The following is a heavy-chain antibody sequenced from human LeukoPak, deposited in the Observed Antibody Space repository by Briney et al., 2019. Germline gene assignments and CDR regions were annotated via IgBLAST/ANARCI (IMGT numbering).Heavy chain of an antibody. V-gene: IGHV3-53*01. Sequence: GGSLRLSCAASGFTFSSYAMSWVRQAPGKGLEWVSVIYSGGSTYYADSVKGRFTISRDNSKNTLYLQMNSLRAEDTAVYYCARAYYDFWSGSNWFDPWGQGTLVTVSS. CDR1: GFTFSSYA. CDR3: ARAYYDFWSGSNWFDP. D-gene: IGHD3-3*01. CDR2: IYSGGST. J-gene: IGHJ5*02.